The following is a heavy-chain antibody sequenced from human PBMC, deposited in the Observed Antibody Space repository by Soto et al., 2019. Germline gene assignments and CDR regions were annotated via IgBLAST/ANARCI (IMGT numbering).Heavy chain of an antibody. CDR3: ARESAWSGRSCPWDY. D-gene: IGHD2-2*01. J-gene: IGHJ4*02. Sequence: QVQLVQSGPEVKNPGASVKVSCKPSGYTFTAYGITWLRQAPGQGPEWMGWISTSNGNTEYSQRLQGRVTMTRDTSTNTVYMELRSLRSDDTAVYYCARESAWSGRSCPWDYWGQGTLVTVSS. CDR2: ISTSNGNT. V-gene: IGHV1-18*01. CDR1: GYTFTAYG.